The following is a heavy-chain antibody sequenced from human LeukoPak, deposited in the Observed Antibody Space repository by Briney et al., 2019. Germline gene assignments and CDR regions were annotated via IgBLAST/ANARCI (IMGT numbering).Heavy chain of an antibody. Sequence: SETLSLTCTVSGGSISSYYWSWIRQPPGKGLEWIGYIYYSGSTNYNPSLKSRVTISVDTSKNQFSLKLSSVTAADTAVYYCARWMVGATFDYWGQGTLVTVSS. V-gene: IGHV4-59*12. J-gene: IGHJ4*02. D-gene: IGHD1-26*01. CDR1: GGSISSYY. CDR2: IYYSGST. CDR3: ARWMVGATFDY.